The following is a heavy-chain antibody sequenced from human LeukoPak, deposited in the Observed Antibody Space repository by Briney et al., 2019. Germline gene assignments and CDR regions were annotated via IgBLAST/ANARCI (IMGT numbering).Heavy chain of an antibody. CDR2: MNPNSGNT. D-gene: IGHD4-17*01. CDR1: GYTFTGYF. V-gene: IGHV1-8*02. CDR3: ARSRPHDYGDYGY. Sequence: ASVKVSCKASGYTFTGYFMHWVRQAPGQGLEWMGWMNPNSGNTGYAQKFQGRVTMTRNTSISTAYMELSSLRSEDTAVYYCARSRPHDYGDYGYWGQGTLVTVSS. J-gene: IGHJ4*02.